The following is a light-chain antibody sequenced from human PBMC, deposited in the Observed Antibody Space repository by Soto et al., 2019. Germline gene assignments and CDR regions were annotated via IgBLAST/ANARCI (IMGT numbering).Light chain of an antibody. CDR1: QSVSNN. CDR2: YAS. CDR3: QQYNNGPPIT. V-gene: IGKV3-15*01. Sequence: EIMMTQSPATLSVSPGERATLSCRASQSVSNNLAWYQQKPGQAPRLLIYYASTRATGIPVRFSGSGSGTEVTLTISSLQSEDFALYYCQQYNNGPPITFGQGTRLEIK. J-gene: IGKJ5*01.